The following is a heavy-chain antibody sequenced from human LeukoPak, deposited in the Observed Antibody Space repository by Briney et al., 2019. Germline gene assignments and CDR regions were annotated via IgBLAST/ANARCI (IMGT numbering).Heavy chain of an antibody. J-gene: IGHJ3*02. D-gene: IGHD1-1*01. CDR2: IIPILGIA. CDR3: ARTTTGHDAFDI. V-gene: IGHV1-69*04. Sequence: SVKVSCKASGGTFSSYAISWVRQAPGQGLEWMGRIIPILGIANYAQKFQGRVTITADKSTSTAYMELSSLRSEDTAVYYCARTTTGHDAFDIWGQGTMVTVSS. CDR1: GGTFSSYA.